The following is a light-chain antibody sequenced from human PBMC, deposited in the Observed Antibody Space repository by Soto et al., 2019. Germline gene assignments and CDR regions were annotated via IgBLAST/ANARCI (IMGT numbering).Light chain of an antibody. Sequence: QSVLTQPPSASGTPGQSVTISCSGSNSNIGTKTVNWYHQPPGAAPRLLVYSTTYRPSGIPDRFSGSKSDTSASLAISRLRPDDEGDYFCATWDDSLAGHVVFGTGTKLTVL. J-gene: IGLJ2*01. V-gene: IGLV1-44*01. CDR3: ATWDDSLAGHVV. CDR2: STT. CDR1: NSNIGTKT.